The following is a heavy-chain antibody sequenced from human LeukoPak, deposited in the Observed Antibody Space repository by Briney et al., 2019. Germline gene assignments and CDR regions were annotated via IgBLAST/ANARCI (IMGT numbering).Heavy chain of an antibody. J-gene: IGHJ4*02. D-gene: IGHD1-26*01. CDR1: GFTFSSYA. V-gene: IGHV3-30-3*01. CDR2: ISNDGSNK. CDR3: ARGTYSGSYYPGY. Sequence: GGSLRLSCAASGFTFSSYAMDWVRQAPGKGLEWVAVISNDGSNKDYADSVKGRFTISRGNTKNTMYLQMNSLRAEDTAVYYCARGTYSGSYYPGYWGQGTLVTVSS.